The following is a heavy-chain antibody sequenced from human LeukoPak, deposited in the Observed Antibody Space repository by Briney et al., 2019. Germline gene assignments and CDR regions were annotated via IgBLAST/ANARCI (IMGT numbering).Heavy chain of an antibody. V-gene: IGHV4-61*02. J-gene: IGHJ5*02. CDR2: IYTSGST. CDR3: ARDRGVVPAAIPWFDP. D-gene: IGHD2-2*01. CDR1: GGSISSGSYY. Sequence: SQTLSLTCTVSGGSISSGSYYWSWIRQPAGKGLEWTGRIYTSGSTNYNPSLKSRVTISVDTSKNQFSLKLSSVTAADTAVYYCARDRGVVPAAIPWFDPWGQGTLVTVSS.